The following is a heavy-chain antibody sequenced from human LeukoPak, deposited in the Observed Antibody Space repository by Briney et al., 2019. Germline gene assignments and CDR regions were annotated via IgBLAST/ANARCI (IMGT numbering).Heavy chain of an antibody. CDR2: IIPILGIA. Sequence: ASVKVSCKASGGTFSSYTISCVRQAPGQGLEWMGRIIPILGIANYAQKFQGRVTITADKSTSTAYMELSSLRSEDTAVYYCARVAARPRGYFDYWGQGTLVTVSS. J-gene: IGHJ4*02. V-gene: IGHV1-69*02. CDR3: ARVAARPRGYFDY. D-gene: IGHD6-6*01. CDR1: GGTFSSYT.